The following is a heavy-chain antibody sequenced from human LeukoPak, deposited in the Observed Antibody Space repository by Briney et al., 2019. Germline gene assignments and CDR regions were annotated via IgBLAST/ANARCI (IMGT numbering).Heavy chain of an antibody. J-gene: IGHJ6*02. CDR2: ISYDGSHK. V-gene: IGHV3-30*03. CDR1: GFTFSSYG. D-gene: IGHD4/OR15-4a*01. CDR3: SASRPHYGDYYGLDV. Sequence: PGRSLRLSCAASGFTFSSYGMHWVSQAPGKGLEWVAVISYDGSHKYSADSVKGRFTISRDNSKNTLYLQMNSLRTEDTAVYFCSASRPHYGDYYGLDVWGHGTTVTVSS.